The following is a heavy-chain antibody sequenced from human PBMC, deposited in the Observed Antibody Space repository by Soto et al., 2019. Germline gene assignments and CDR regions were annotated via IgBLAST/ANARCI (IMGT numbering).Heavy chain of an antibody. CDR2: ISAYNGNT. V-gene: IGHV1-18*01. D-gene: IGHD3-3*01. J-gene: IGHJ6*02. CDR1: VYTFTSYS. CDR3: ASGVLRFLEWLNTDYYYYGMDV. Sequence: ASVKVPCKASVYTFTSYSIHCVRPAPGQGLEFIGRISAYNGNTNYAQKLQGRVTMTTDTSTSTAYMELRSLRSDDTAVYYCASGVLRFLEWLNTDYYYYGMDVWGQGTTVTVSS.